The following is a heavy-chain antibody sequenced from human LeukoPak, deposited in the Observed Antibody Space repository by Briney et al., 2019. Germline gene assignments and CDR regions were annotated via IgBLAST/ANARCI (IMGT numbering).Heavy chain of an antibody. CDR1: GFTFSNYA. Sequence: PGRSLRLSCAASGFTFSNYAAHWVRQAPGKGLEWVAVIWYDGSEKYYADSVKGRFTISRDNSKNTLFLQMSSLTAEDTAVYYCARWSCDHWGQGTLVTVSS. CDR3: ARWSCDH. J-gene: IGHJ5*02. CDR2: IWYDGSEK. V-gene: IGHV3-33*08.